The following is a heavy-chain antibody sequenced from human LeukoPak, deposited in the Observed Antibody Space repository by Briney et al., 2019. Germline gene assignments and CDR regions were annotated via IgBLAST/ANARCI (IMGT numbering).Heavy chain of an antibody. D-gene: IGHD6-13*01. V-gene: IGHV4-59*01. CDR2: IYYSGST. J-gene: IGHJ5*02. CDR3: ARALYSSSWYEH. Sequence: PSETLSLTCTVSGGSISSYYWSWIRQPPGKGLEWIGYIYYSGSTNYNPSLKSRVTMSVDTSKNQFSLKLSSVTAADTAVYYCARALYSSSWYEHWGQGTLVTVSS. CDR1: GGSISSYY.